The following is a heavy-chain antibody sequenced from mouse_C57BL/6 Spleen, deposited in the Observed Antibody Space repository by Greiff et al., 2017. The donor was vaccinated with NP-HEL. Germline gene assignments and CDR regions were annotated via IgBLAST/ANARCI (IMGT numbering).Heavy chain of an antibody. V-gene: IGHV1-80*01. CDR2: IYPGDGDT. J-gene: IGHJ4*01. Sequence: VKLVESGAELVKPGASVKISCKASGYAFSSYWMNWVKQRPGTGLEWIGQIYPGDGDTNYNGKFKGKATLTAYKSSNTAYMQLSSLTSEDSAVYFGARWGSSPSYAMDYWGQGTSVTVSS. CDR3: ARWGSSPSYAMDY. D-gene: IGHD1-1*01. CDR1: GYAFSSYW.